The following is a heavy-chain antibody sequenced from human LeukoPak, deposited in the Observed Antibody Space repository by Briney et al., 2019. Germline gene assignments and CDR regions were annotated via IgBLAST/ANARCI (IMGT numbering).Heavy chain of an antibody. V-gene: IGHV1-69*05. Sequence: GASVKVSCKASGGTFSSYAISWVRQAPGQGLEWMGGIFPIFGTANYAQKFQGRVTITTDESTSTAYMELSSLRSEDTAVYYCARSTYYYDSSGYYPMDYWGQGTLVTVSS. CDR3: ARSTYYYDSSGYYPMDY. D-gene: IGHD3-22*01. J-gene: IGHJ4*02. CDR1: GGTFSSYA. CDR2: IFPIFGTA.